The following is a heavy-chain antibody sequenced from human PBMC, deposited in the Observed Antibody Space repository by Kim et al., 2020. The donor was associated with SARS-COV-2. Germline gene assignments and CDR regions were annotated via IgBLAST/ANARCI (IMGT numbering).Heavy chain of an antibody. Sequence: GGSLRLSCAASGFTFDDYAMHWVRQAPGKGLEWVSGISLNSGSIGYADSVKGRFTISRDNAKNSLYLQMNSLRAEDTALYYCAKGRGYFDWLLPDYWGQGTLVTVSS. J-gene: IGHJ4*02. D-gene: IGHD3-9*01. CDR2: ISLNSGSI. CDR3: AKGRGYFDWLLPDY. CDR1: GFTFDDYA. V-gene: IGHV3-9*01.